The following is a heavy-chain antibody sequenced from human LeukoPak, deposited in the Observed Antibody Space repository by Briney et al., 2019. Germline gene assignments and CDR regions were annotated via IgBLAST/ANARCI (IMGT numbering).Heavy chain of an antibody. V-gene: IGHV4-34*01. CDR3: ARGPRLYYCSSTSCALDWFDP. CDR2: INHSGST. CDR1: GGSFSGYY. Sequence: SETLSLTCAVYGGSFSGYYWGWIRQPPGKGLEWIGEINHSGSTNYNPSLKSRVTISVDTSKNQFSLKLSSVTAADTAVYYCARGPRLYYCSSTSCALDWFDPWGQGTLVTVSS. J-gene: IGHJ5*02. D-gene: IGHD2-2*01.